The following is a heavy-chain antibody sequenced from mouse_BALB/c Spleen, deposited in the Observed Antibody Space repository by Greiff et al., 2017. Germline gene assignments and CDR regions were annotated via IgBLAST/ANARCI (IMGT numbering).Heavy chain of an antibody. D-gene: IGHD1-2*01. Sequence: VQLQQSGAELVRSGASVKLSCTASGFNIKDYYMHWVKQRPGQGLEWIGYINPSTGYTEYNQKFKDKATLTADKSSSTAYMQLSSLTSEDSAVYYCARDTTADYFDYWGQGTTLTVSS. CDR3: ARDTTADYFDY. J-gene: IGHJ2*01. CDR2: INPSTGYT. CDR1: GFNIKDYY. V-gene: IGHV1S26*01.